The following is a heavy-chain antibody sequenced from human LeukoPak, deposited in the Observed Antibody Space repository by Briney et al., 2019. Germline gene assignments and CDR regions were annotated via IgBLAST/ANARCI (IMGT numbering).Heavy chain of an antibody. J-gene: IGHJ6*02. Sequence: GGSLRLSCAASGFTVSSYYITWVRQAPGKGLEWVSVIYSGGSTYYADSVKGRVAISRDNSKNTVFLQMNSVRAEDTAVYYCARSYSNHLFGMDVWGQGTTVTVSS. CDR1: GFTVSSYY. CDR3: ARSYSNHLFGMDV. CDR2: IYSGGST. V-gene: IGHV3-66*01. D-gene: IGHD4-11*01.